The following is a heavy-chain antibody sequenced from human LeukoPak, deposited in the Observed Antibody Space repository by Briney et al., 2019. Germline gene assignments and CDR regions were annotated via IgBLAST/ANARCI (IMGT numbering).Heavy chain of an antibody. CDR1: GGSFSGYY. Sequence: PSETLSLTCAVYGGSFSGYYWSWIRQPPGKGLEWVANVKQDGSEKYYVASVKGRFTISRDNAKNSLYLQMNSLRAEDTAVYYCATRYFDLWGRGTLVTVSS. CDR2: VKQDGSEK. CDR3: ATRYFDL. V-gene: IGHV3-7*01. J-gene: IGHJ2*01.